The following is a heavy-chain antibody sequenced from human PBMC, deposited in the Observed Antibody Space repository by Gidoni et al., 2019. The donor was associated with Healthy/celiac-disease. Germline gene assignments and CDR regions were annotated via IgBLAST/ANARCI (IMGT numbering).Heavy chain of an antibody. CDR2: INHSGST. J-gene: IGHJ4*02. CDR1: GGSFSGYY. CDR3: ARGHEGSYGN. D-gene: IGHD5-18*01. Sequence: QVQLQQWGAGLLKPSETLSLTCAVYGGSFSGYYWSWIRQPPGKWLEWIGEINHSGSTNSTPSLKSRVTISVDTSKNQFSLKLSSVTAADTAVYYCARGHEGSYGNWGQGTLVTVSS. V-gene: IGHV4-34*01.